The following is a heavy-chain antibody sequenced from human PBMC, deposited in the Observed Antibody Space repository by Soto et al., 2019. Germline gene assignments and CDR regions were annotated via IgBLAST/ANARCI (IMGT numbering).Heavy chain of an antibody. CDR3: ARQGAAPTWFDP. D-gene: IGHD1-26*01. CDR1: GYSFTSYW. V-gene: IGHV5-51*01. Sequence: GETLKISCKGSGYSFTSYWIGWVRQMPGKGLGWMGIIYPADSDTRYSPSFQGQVTISADKSINTAYLQWSSLKASDTAMYYCARQGAAPTWFDPWGQGTLVTVSS. J-gene: IGHJ5*02. CDR2: IYPADSDT.